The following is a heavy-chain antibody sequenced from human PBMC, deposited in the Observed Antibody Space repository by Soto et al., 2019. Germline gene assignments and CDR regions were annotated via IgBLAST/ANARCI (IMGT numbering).Heavy chain of an antibody. CDR1: GYSFTSYW. V-gene: IGHV5-51*01. D-gene: IGHD1-26*01. Sequence: GESLKISCKGSGYSFTSYWIGWVRQMPGKGLEWMGIIYPGDSDTRYSPSFQGQVTISADKSISTAYLQWNSLKASDTAMYYCARYSRDIVGATFAFDIWGQGTMVTVSS. CDR3: ARYSRDIVGATFAFDI. CDR2: IYPGDSDT. J-gene: IGHJ3*02.